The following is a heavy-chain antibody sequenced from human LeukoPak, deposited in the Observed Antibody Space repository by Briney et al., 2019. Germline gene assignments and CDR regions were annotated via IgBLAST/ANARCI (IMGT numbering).Heavy chain of an antibody. CDR3: ARDLRSSNLVVGY. CDR1: GGSFSGYY. J-gene: IGHJ4*02. CDR2: INHSGST. Sequence: PSETLSLTCAVYGGSFSGYYWSWIRQPPGKGLEWIGEINHSGSTNYNPSLKSRVTISVDTSKNQFSLKLSSVTAADTAVYYCARDLRSSNLVVGYWGQGTLVTVSS. D-gene: IGHD2-15*01. V-gene: IGHV4-34*01.